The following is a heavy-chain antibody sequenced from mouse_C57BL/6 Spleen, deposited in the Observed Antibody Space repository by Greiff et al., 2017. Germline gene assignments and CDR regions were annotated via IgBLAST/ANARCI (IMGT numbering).Heavy chain of an antibody. CDR1: GYSITSGYY. V-gene: IGHV3-6*01. J-gene: IGHJ1*03. D-gene: IGHD1-1*01. CDR3: ARGITTVVATLHWYFDV. Sequence: DVQLQESGPGLVKPSQSLSLTCSVTGYSITSGYYWNWIRQFPGNKLEWMGYISYDGSNNYNPSLKNRISITRDTSKNQFFLKLNSVTTEDTATYYCARGITTVVATLHWYFDVWGTGTTVTVSS. CDR2: ISYDGSN.